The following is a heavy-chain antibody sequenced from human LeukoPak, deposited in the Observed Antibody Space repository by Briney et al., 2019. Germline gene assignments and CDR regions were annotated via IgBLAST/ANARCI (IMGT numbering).Heavy chain of an antibody. D-gene: IGHD4-17*01. Sequence: SETLSLTCAVADDSFSSHYRTWIRQPPGKGLEWNGYIPYIGSTNYNPSLKGRVTISIDTSKNQFSLKLSSVTAADTAVYYCARDLVTVTKGFDIWGQGTMVSVSS. J-gene: IGHJ3*02. CDR1: DDSFSSHY. V-gene: IGHV4-59*11. CDR2: IPYIGST. CDR3: ARDLVTVTKGFDI.